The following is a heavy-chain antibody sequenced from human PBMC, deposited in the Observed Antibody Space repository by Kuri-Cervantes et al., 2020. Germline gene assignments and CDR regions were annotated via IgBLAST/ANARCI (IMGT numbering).Heavy chain of an antibody. D-gene: IGHD6-13*01. Sequence: ASVKVSCKASGYTFTSYYMHWVRQAPGQGLEWMGIINPSGGSPSYAQKFQGRVTLTRDTSTSKVYMELSSLRSEDTAVYYCARPKPLGASGSSDAFDIWGQGTMVTVSS. V-gene: IGHV1-46*01. J-gene: IGHJ3*02. CDR1: GYTFTSYY. CDR3: ARPKPLGASGSSDAFDI. CDR2: INPSGGSP.